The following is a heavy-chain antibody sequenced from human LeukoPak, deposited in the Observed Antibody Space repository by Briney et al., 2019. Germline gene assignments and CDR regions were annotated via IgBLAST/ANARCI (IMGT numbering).Heavy chain of an antibody. CDR3: AGSTVTRLAEYFQH. J-gene: IGHJ1*01. D-gene: IGHD4-17*01. CDR1: GGTFSSYA. V-gene: IGHV1-69*05. Sequence: ASXXVSCKASGGTFSSYAISWVRQAPGQGLEWMGRIIPIFGTANYAQKFQGRVTITTDESTSTAYMELSSLRSEDTAVYYCAGSTVTRLAEYFQHWGQGTLVTVSS. CDR2: IIPIFGTA.